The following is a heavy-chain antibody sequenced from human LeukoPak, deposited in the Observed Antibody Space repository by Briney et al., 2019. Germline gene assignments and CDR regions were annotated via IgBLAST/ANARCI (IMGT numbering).Heavy chain of an antibody. J-gene: IGHJ4*02. V-gene: IGHV4-34*01. CDR1: GGSISSGYY. CDR2: INHSGST. Sequence: SQTLSLTCTVSGGSISSGYYWSWIRQPPGKGLEWIGEINHSGSTNYNPSLKSRVTISVDTSKNQFSLKLSSVTAADTAVYYCARGLADYCSSTSCYGRRIDYWGQGTLVTVSS. CDR3: ARGLADYCSSTSCYGRRIDY. D-gene: IGHD2-2*01.